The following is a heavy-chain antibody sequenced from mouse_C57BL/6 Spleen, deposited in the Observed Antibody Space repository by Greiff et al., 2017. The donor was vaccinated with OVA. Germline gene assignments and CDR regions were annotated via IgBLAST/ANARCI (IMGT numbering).Heavy chain of an antibody. CDR1: GYAFSSYW. CDR2: IYPGDGDT. D-gene: IGHD2-4*01. Sequence: VQLVESGAELVKPGASVKISCKASGYAFSSYWMNWVKQRPGKGLEWIGQIYPGDGDTNYNGKFKGKATLTADKSSSTAYMQLSSLTSEDSAVYFCARSGDYDLFDYWGQGTTLTVSS. V-gene: IGHV1-80*01. J-gene: IGHJ2*01. CDR3: ARSGDYDLFDY.